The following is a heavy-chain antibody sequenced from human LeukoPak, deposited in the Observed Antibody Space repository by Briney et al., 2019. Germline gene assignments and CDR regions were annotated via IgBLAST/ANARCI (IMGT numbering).Heavy chain of an antibody. J-gene: IGHJ5*02. CDR1: GFMFAGYA. D-gene: IGHD6-25*01. CDR3: AKRGGGPQIAAPANWFDP. CDR2: INNVGETI. Sequence: PGGSLRLSCAASGFMFAGYAMSWVRQAPGKGLEWVAAINNVGETIYYADSVKGRFTISRDNSNNVLYLHMNSLRAEDTAVYYCAKRGGGPQIAAPANWFDPWGQGTLVTVSS. V-gene: IGHV3-23*01.